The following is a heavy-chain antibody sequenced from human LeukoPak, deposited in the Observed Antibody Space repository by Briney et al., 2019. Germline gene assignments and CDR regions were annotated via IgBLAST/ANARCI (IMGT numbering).Heavy chain of an antibody. J-gene: IGHJ4*02. D-gene: IGHD6-13*01. CDR3: ARLCSWYGVYYSDY. CDR1: GYTFTSYD. Sequence: ASVKVSCKASGYTFTSYDINWVRQATGQGLEWMGWMNPNSGNTGYAQKFQGRVTMTRNTSISTAYMELSSLRSEDTAVYYCARLCSWYGVYYSDYWGQGTLVTVSS. CDR2: MNPNSGNT. V-gene: IGHV1-8*01.